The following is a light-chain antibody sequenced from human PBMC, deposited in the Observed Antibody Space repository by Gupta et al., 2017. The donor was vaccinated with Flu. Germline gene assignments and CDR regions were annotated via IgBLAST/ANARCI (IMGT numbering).Light chain of an antibody. J-gene: IGLJ1*01. CDR2: DVT. V-gene: IGLV2-11*01. CDR1: SNDVGGSNR. Sequence: QSAPTQPRSVSGSPGQSVTISCTGSSNDVGGSNRVSWYQQRPGKAPKLILYDVTKRPSGVPDRFSGSKSGNTASLTISGLQADDEADYYCSSHAGRVTWVFGTGTTVTVL. CDR3: SSHAGRVTWV.